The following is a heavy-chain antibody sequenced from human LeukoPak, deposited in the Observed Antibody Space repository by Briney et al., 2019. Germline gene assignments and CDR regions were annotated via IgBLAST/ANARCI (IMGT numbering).Heavy chain of an antibody. CDR1: GFTFSSYS. CDR2: ISSSSYI. V-gene: IGHV3-21*01. J-gene: IGHJ3*02. Sequence: GGSLRLSCAASGFTFSSYSMNWVRQAPGKGLEWVSSISSSSYIYYADSVKGRFTISRDNAKNSLYLQMNSLRAEDTAVYYCARNSGSYKDDAFDIWGQGTMVTVSS. CDR3: ARNSGSYKDDAFDI. D-gene: IGHD1-26*01.